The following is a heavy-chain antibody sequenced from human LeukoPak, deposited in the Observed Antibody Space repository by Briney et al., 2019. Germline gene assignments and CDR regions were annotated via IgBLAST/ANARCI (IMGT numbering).Heavy chain of an antibody. V-gene: IGHV4-4*07. CDR1: GGSINSYY. J-gene: IGHJ4*02. D-gene: IGHD4-23*01. Sequence: PSETLSLTCTVSGGSINSYYWTWIRQSAGKGLEWTGRMYSSGSTNYNPSLKSRVSMSVDTSKNQFSVKLTSVTAADTAVYYCARGGKATVVTMWGQGILVTVSS. CDR3: ARGGKATVVTM. CDR2: MYSSGST.